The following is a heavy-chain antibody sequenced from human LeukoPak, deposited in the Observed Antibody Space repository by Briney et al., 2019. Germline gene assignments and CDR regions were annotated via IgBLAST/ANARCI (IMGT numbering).Heavy chain of an antibody. D-gene: IGHD2-15*01. V-gene: IGHV4-59*01. CDR3: ARAGYCSGGSCYSSWFDP. Sequence: SETLSLNCTVSGGSISSYYWSWIRQPPGKGLEWIGYTYYSGSTNYNPSLKSRVTISVDTSKNQFSLKLSSVTAADTAVYYCARAGYCSGGSCYSSWFDPWGQGTLVTVSS. CDR2: TYYSGST. J-gene: IGHJ5*02. CDR1: GGSISSYY.